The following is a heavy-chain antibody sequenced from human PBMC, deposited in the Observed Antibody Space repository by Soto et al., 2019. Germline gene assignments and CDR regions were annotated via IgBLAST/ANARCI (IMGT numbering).Heavy chain of an antibody. D-gene: IGHD6-13*01. V-gene: IGHV3-48*03. CDR1: GFTFSSYE. CDR2: ISSSGSTI. J-gene: IGHJ6*02. Sequence: PGGSLRLSCAASGFTFSSYEMNWVRQAPGKGLEWVSYISSSGSTIYYADSVKGRFTISRDNAKNSLYLQMNSLRAEDTAVYYCARDGRIAAAGTYYYYGMDVWGQGTTVTVSS. CDR3: ARDGRIAAAGTYYYYGMDV.